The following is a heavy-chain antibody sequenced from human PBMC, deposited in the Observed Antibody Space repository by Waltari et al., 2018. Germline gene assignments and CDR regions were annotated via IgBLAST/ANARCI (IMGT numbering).Heavy chain of an antibody. J-gene: IGHJ6*02. CDR2: IKPDGSEK. V-gene: IGHV3-7*01. Sequence: EVQMVESGGGLVQPGGSLRLSCAASGFTFSNSWMDWVRQAPGKGLGWIANIKPDGSEKNYVDSVKGRFTISRDNTKNSLYLQMNSLRAEDTAVYYCSKSLDVWGPGTSVTVSS. CDR1: GFTFSNSW. CDR3: SKSLDV.